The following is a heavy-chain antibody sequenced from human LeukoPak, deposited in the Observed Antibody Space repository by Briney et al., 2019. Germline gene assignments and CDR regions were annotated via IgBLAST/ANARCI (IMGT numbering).Heavy chain of an antibody. J-gene: IGHJ4*02. V-gene: IGHV3-33*01. CDR3: ARDLYGPRYYFDY. Sequence: GGSLRLSCAASGFTFSSYAMHWVRQAPGKGLEWVAVIWYDGSNRYYADSVKGRFTISRDNSKNTLYLQMNSLRAEDTAVYYCARDLYGPRYYFDYWGQGTLVTVSS. CDR2: IWYDGSNR. CDR1: GFTFSSYA. D-gene: IGHD4-17*01.